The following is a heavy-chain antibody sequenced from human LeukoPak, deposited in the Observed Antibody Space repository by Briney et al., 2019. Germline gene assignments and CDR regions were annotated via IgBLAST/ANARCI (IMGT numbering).Heavy chain of an antibody. V-gene: IGHV3-7*03. Sequence: GGSLRLSCAASGFTFSTYWMSWVRQAPGKGLEWVANIKQDVSEKYYVDSVKGRFTISRDNAKNTLYLQMNSLRAEDTAVYYCAKVAPRLGWYYMDVWGKGTTVTVSS. J-gene: IGHJ6*03. CDR1: GFTFSTYW. D-gene: IGHD3-16*01. CDR2: IKQDVSEK. CDR3: AKVAPRLGWYYMDV.